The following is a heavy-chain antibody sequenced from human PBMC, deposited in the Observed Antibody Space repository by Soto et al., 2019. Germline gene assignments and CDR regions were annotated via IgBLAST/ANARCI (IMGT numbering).Heavy chain of an antibody. V-gene: IGHV1-46*01. Sequence: QVQWVQSGAEVKQPGASVTVSCKASSYIFTSYNIHWVREAPGQGLEWLGEINPRSGCSGYAQKFQVRVSMTRDTSTTTVYMVLSNLRSDDTAVYYCAIIAGPGLTYFDFWGQGTPVTVSS. J-gene: IGHJ4*02. CDR2: INPRSGCS. CDR3: AIIAGPGLTYFDF. D-gene: IGHD6-13*01. CDR1: SYIFTSYN.